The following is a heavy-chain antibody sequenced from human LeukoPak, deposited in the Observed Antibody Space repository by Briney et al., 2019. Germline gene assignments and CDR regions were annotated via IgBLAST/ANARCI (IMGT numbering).Heavy chain of an antibody. J-gene: IGHJ4*02. Sequence: ASETLPLTCTVSGGSISSYYWSWIRQPPGKGLEWIGYIYYSGSTNYNPSLKSRVTISVDTSKNQFSLKLSSVTAADTAVYYCARGADFWSGYYSPLGDYWGQGTLVTVSS. CDR3: ARGADFWSGYYSPLGDY. V-gene: IGHV4-59*01. D-gene: IGHD3-3*01. CDR1: GGSISSYY. CDR2: IYYSGST.